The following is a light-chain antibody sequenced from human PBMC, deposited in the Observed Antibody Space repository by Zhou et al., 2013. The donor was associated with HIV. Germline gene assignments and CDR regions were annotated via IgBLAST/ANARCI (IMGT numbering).Light chain of an antibody. Sequence: EIVLTQSPGTLSLSPGERATLSCRASQSVSNNFLAWYQQKPGQAPRLLISGASSRAAGIPDRFSGSGSGTDSTLTISRLEPEDFAIYYCQQRSNWPTFGGGTKVEIK. CDR2: GAS. CDR1: QSVSNNF. V-gene: IGKV3D-20*02. CDR3: QQRSNWPT. J-gene: IGKJ4*01.